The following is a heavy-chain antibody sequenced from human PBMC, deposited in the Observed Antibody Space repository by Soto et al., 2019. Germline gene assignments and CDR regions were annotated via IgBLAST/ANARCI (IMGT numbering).Heavy chain of an antibody. CDR2: ISGSGGST. V-gene: IGHV3-23*01. Sequence: EVQLLESGGGLVQPGGSLRLSCAASGFTFSSYAMSWVRQAPGKGLEWVSAISGSGGSTYYADSVKGRFTISRDNSKNTLYLQMNSLRAEDTAVYYCAKGPEEKIAVAGTYAVDIWGQGTMVTVSS. CDR3: AKGPEEKIAVAGTYAVDI. J-gene: IGHJ3*02. CDR1: GFTFSSYA. D-gene: IGHD6-19*01.